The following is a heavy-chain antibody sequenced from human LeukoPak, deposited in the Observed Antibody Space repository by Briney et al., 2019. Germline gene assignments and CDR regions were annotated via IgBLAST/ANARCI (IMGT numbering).Heavy chain of an antibody. D-gene: IGHD3-16*01. V-gene: IGHV4-4*08. CDR2: IYTSVNT. CDR3: AREVHDYVWGSQHDALDI. J-gene: IGHJ3*02. CDR1: GGSISSYY. Sequence: SETLSLTCTVSGGSISSYYWSWIRQHPGKGLEGIGRIYTSVNTNYNPSLKSRVSISVVTSKNQFSLQLSSVTAANTAVYYCAREVHDYVWGSQHDALDIWGQGTMVTVSS.